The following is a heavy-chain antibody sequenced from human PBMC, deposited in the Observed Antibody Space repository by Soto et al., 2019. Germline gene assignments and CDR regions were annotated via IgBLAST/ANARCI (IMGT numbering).Heavy chain of an antibody. V-gene: IGHV3-53*04. CDR1: GFTVSSNY. D-gene: IGHD7-27*01. CDR2: IYSGGST. J-gene: IGHJ3*02. Sequence: GGSLRLSCAASGFTVSSNYMSWVRQAPGKGLEWVSVIYSGGSTYYADSVKGRFIISRHNSKNTLYLQMNSLRAEDTAVYYCAKGLTGDQSVDIWGQGTMVTVSS. CDR3: AKGLTGDQSVDI.